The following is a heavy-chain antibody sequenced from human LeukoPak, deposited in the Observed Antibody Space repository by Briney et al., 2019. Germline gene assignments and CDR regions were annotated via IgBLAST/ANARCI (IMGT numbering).Heavy chain of an antibody. CDR1: GFTFSNYG. Sequence: GGSLRLSCAASGFTFSNYGMHWVRQAPGKGLEWVAVISYDGSNKYYADSVKGRLTISRDNSKNTLYLQMNSLSAEDTAVYYCAKVGASVSFDYWGQGTLVTVSS. V-gene: IGHV3-30*18. CDR2: ISYDGSNK. CDR3: AKVGASVSFDY. J-gene: IGHJ4*02. D-gene: IGHD4/OR15-4a*01.